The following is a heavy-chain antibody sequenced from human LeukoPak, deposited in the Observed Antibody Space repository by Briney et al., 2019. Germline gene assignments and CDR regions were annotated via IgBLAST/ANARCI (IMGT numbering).Heavy chain of an antibody. J-gene: IGHJ4*02. D-gene: IGHD3-22*01. CDR1: GFAFGHSW. CDR3: VRDWGYSTFDY. CDR2: INLDGSEI. V-gene: IGHV3-7*03. Sequence: GGSLRLSCEASGFAFGHSWMSWVRQAPGKGLEWVANINLDGSEINYLDSLTGRLTISRDNAKDSLYLQMNGLRAEDTAVYFCVRDWGYSTFDYWGQGTLVTVSS.